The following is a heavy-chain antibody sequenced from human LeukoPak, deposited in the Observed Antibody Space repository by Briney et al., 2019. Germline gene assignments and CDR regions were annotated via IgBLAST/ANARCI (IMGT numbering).Heavy chain of an antibody. CDR3: ARDRDVVWALTTVRGDFDI. D-gene: IGHD4-17*01. J-gene: IGHJ3*02. V-gene: IGHV1-18*01. CDR2: ISVYNGNT. CDR1: GYTFTSYG. Sequence: ASVKVSCKASGYTFTSYGISWVRQAPGQGLEWMGWISVYNGNTNYAQKLQGRVTMTTDTSTSTAYMELRSLRSDDTAVYYRARDRDVVWALTTVRGDFDIWGQGTMVTVSS.